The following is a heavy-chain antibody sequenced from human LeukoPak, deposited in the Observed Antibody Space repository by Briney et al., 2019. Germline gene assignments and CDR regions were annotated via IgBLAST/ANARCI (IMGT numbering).Heavy chain of an antibody. CDR1: GFTFSSYA. J-gene: IGHJ6*04. Sequence: PGGSLRLSCAASGFTFSSYAMHWVRQAPGKGLEWVAVISYDGSNKYYADSVKGRFTISRDNSKNTLYLQMNSLRAEDTAVYYCARDRQDIVLTLGIHYYYYGMDVWGKGTTVTVSS. D-gene: IGHD2-8*01. V-gene: IGHV3-30-3*01. CDR2: ISYDGSNK. CDR3: ARDRQDIVLTLGIHYYYYGMDV.